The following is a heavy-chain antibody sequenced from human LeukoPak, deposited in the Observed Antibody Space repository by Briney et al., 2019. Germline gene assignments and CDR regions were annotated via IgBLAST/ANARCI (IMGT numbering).Heavy chain of an antibody. Sequence: GRSLRLSCAASGFSFSSYAMHWVRQAPGKGLEWVAVISYDGSNKDYAESVKGRFTVSRDNSKNTLYLHMNSLRAEDTAVFYCARVDYFDSNGYYQQMDYWGQGTLVIVSS. CDR2: ISYDGSNK. D-gene: IGHD3-22*01. J-gene: IGHJ4*02. CDR3: ARVDYFDSNGYYQQMDY. V-gene: IGHV3-30-3*01. CDR1: GFSFSSYA.